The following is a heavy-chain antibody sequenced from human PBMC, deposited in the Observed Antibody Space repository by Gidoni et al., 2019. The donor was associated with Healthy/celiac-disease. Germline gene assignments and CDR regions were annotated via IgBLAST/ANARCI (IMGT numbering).Heavy chain of an antibody. Sequence: EVQLVESGGGLVQPGVSLRLSCAASGFTFSSYEMNWVRQAPGKGLEWVSYISSSGSTIYYADSVKGRFTISRDNAKNSLYLQMNSLRAEDTAVYYCARGHSSMLSFDYWGQGTLVTVSS. J-gene: IGHJ4*02. CDR3: ARGHSSMLSFDY. D-gene: IGHD2-2*01. CDR2: ISSSGSTI. CDR1: GFTFSSYE. V-gene: IGHV3-48*03.